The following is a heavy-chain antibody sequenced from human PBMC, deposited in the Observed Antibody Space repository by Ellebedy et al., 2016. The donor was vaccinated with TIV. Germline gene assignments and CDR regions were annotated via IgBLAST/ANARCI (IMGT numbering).Heavy chain of an antibody. CDR3: AREEQLVPFDY. V-gene: IGHV3-21*01. J-gene: IGHJ4*02. Sequence: GESLKISCAASGFTFSDYTMNWVRQAPGKGLEWVSSISSTGAYIYYTASVTVRFTISRDNAKNSLYLQMNGQRAEDTAVYYCAREEQLVPFDYWGQGTLVTVSS. D-gene: IGHD6-13*01. CDR1: GFTFSDYT. CDR2: ISSTGAYI.